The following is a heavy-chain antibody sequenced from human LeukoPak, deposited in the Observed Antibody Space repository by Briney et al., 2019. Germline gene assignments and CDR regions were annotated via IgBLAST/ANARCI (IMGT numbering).Heavy chain of an antibody. CDR3: ARDRDPYSSGWYVDY. CDR2: IIPIFGTA. J-gene: IGHJ4*02. Sequence: SVKVSCKASGGTFSSYAISWVRQAPGQGLEWMGGIIPIFGTANYAQKLQGRVTMTTDTSTSTAYMELRSLRSDDTAVYYCARDRDPYSSGWYVDYWGQGTLVTVSS. V-gene: IGHV1-69*05. D-gene: IGHD6-19*01. CDR1: GGTFSSYA.